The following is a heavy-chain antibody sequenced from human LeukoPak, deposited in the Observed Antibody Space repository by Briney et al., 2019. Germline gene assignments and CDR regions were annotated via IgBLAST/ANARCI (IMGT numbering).Heavy chain of an antibody. D-gene: IGHD3-22*01. CDR1: GGSIFSSSYY. Sequence: TETLSLTCTVSGGSIFSSSYYWGWIRQPPGKGLEWIGSIYYSGSTYYNPSLKSRVTISVDTSKNQFSLKLSSVTAADTAVYFCARDRGSITMIVDTSWGQGALVTVSS. CDR3: ARDRGSITMIVDTS. J-gene: IGHJ4*02. V-gene: IGHV4-39*07. CDR2: IYYSGST.